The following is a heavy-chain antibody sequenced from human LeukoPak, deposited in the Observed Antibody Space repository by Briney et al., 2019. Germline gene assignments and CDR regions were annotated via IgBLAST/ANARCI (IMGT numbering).Heavy chain of an antibody. Sequence: SETLSLTCAVYGGSFSGYYWSWIRQPPGKGLEWIGEINHSGSTSYNPSLKSRVTISVDTSKNQFSLKLSSVTAADTAVYYCAPGESREDYGMDVWGQGTTVTVSS. CDR2: INHSGST. J-gene: IGHJ6*02. V-gene: IGHV4-34*01. CDR1: GGSFSGYY. CDR3: APGESREDYGMDV. D-gene: IGHD3-10*01.